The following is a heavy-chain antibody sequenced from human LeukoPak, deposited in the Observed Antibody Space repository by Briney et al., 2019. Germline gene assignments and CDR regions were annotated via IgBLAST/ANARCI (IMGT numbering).Heavy chain of an antibody. J-gene: IGHJ4*02. CDR1: GGSISSSSYY. CDR2: IYYSGST. D-gene: IGHD3-3*01. CDR3: ARHADKIYDFWSGYARPFDY. V-gene: IGHV4-39*01. Sequence: SETLSLTXTVSGGSISSSSYYWGWIRQPPGKGLEWIGSIYYSGSTYYNPSLKSRVTISVDTSKNQFSLKLSSVTAADTAVYYCARHADKIYDFWSGYARPFDYWGQGTLVTVSS.